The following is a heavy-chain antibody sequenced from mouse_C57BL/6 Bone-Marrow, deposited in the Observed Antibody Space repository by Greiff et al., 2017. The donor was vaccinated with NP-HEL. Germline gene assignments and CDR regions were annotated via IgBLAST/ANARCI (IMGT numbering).Heavy chain of an antibody. CDR1: GFTFSSYA. J-gene: IGHJ2*01. Sequence: EVKLMESGGGLVKPGGSLKLSCAASGFTFSSYAMSWVRQTPEKRLEWVATISDGGSYTYYPDNVKGRFTISRDNAKNNLYLQMSHLKSEDTAMYYCARESTTVEDYFDYWGQGTTLTVSS. CDR2: ISDGGSYT. D-gene: IGHD1-1*01. V-gene: IGHV5-4*01. CDR3: ARESTTVEDYFDY.